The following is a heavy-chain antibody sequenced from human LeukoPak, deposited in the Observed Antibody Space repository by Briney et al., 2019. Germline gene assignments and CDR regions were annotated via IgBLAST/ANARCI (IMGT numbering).Heavy chain of an antibody. D-gene: IGHD5-24*01. Sequence: ASVKVSCKASGYTFSDYFLHWVRQAPGQGLEWMGWINPKSGGTHYAQRFQGRVTMTRDRSITTGYMELRTLTADDTAVYFCGRVKWLQFVDYYYGIDVWGQGTTVTVSS. CDR3: GRVKWLQFVDYYYGIDV. CDR1: GYTFSDYF. J-gene: IGHJ6*02. V-gene: IGHV1-2*02. CDR2: INPKSGGT.